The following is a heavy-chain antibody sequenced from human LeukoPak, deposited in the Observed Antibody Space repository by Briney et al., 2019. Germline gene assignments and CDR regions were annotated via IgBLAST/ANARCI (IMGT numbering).Heavy chain of an antibody. CDR1: GFTFSSYA. CDR2: ISGSGGST. CDR3: ARAGSSSYYYFDC. V-gene: IGHV3-23*01. J-gene: IGHJ4*02. Sequence: GGSLRLSCAASGFTFSSYAMDWVRQAPGKGLEWVSGISGSGGSTYYADSVKGRFTVSRDNSKNTLYLQMNSLRAEDTAVFFCARAGSSSYYYFDCWGQGTLVTVSS. D-gene: IGHD6-13*01.